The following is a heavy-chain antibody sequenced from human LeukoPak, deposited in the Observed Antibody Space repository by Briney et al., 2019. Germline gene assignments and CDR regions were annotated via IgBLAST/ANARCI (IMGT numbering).Heavy chain of an antibody. D-gene: IGHD3-3*01. J-gene: IGHJ5*02. CDR1: GGSFSGYF. Sequence: SETLSLTCAVYGGSFSGYFWSWLRQPPGKGLESIGEINHSGSTNYNPSLKSRVTISVDTSKNQSSLKQSSVTAADTAVYYCARGLGIFGVSWFDPWGQETLVTVSS. CDR2: INHSGST. CDR3: ARGLGIFGVSWFDP. V-gene: IGHV4-34*01.